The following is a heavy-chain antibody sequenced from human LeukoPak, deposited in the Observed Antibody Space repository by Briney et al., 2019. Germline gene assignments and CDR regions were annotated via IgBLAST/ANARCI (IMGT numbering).Heavy chain of an antibody. CDR3: VKGQRYYDSSGYYSIEYFQH. CDR1: GFTFSSYA. D-gene: IGHD3-22*01. J-gene: IGHJ1*01. CDR2: ISSNGCST. Sequence: GGSLRLSCAASGFTFSSYAMHWVRQAPGKGLEYVSAISSNGCSTYYADSVKGRFTISRDNSKNTLYLQMSSLRAEDTAVYYCVKGQRYYDSSGYYSIEYFQHWGQGTLVTVSS. V-gene: IGHV3-64D*09.